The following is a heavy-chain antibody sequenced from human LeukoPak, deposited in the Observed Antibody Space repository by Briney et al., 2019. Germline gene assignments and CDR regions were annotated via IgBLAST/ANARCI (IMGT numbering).Heavy chain of an antibody. CDR2: IWYDGSKK. D-gene: IGHD6-19*01. Sequence: GRSLRLSCAASGFTFSRYGMHWVRQAPGNGLEWVAVIWYDGSKKNYADSVKGRFTISRDNSKNTLNLQMTSLRAEDTAVYYCARVSEDYSSGWYEEYFQYWGQGTLVIVSS. J-gene: IGHJ1*01. CDR3: ARVSEDYSSGWYEEYFQY. V-gene: IGHV3-33*01. CDR1: GFTFSRYG.